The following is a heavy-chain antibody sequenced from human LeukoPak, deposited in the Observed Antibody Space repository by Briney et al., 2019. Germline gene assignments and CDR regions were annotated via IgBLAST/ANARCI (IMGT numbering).Heavy chain of an antibody. CDR2: ISFGGGGT. Sequence: GGSLRLSCGASGFXFRTYAMSWVRQAPGKGLEWVSAISFGGGGTYYADSVKGRFSISRDNCKNTLYLQMNSLRAEDTALYYCAKGAEAEIGYYFDNWGQGTLVTVSS. D-gene: IGHD3-10*01. J-gene: IGHJ4*02. CDR3: AKGAEAEIGYYFDN. CDR1: GFXFRTYA. V-gene: IGHV3-23*01.